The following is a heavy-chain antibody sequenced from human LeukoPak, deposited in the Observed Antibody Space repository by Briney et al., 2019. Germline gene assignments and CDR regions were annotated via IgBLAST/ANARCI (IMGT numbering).Heavy chain of an antibody. CDR2: ISYDGSNK. Sequence: GGSLRLSCAASGFTFSSYGMHWVRQAPGKGLEWVAVISYDGSNKYYADSVKGRFTISRDNSKNTLYLQMNSLRAEATAVYYCAKDTDYEGHFDYWGQGTLVTVSS. D-gene: IGHD4-17*01. CDR3: AKDTDYEGHFDY. V-gene: IGHV3-30*18. J-gene: IGHJ4*02. CDR1: GFTFSSYG.